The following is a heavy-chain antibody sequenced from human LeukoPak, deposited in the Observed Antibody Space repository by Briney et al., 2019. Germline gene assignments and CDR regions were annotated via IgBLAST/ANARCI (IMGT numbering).Heavy chain of an antibody. CDR2: INHSGST. CDR1: GGSFSGYY. D-gene: IGHD6-13*01. Sequence: SETLSLTCAVYGGSFSGYYWSWIRQPPGKGLEWIGEINHSGSTNYNPSLKSRVTISVDTSKNQYSLKLSSVTAADTAVYYCALGIAAAGTRADWFDPWGQGTLVTVSS. J-gene: IGHJ5*02. V-gene: IGHV4-34*01. CDR3: ALGIAAAGTRADWFDP.